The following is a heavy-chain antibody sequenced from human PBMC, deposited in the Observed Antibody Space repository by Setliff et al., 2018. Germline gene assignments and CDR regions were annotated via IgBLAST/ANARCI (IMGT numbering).Heavy chain of an antibody. CDR3: ARNWHWGFDP. J-gene: IGHJ5*02. CDR2: IYLGGNP. V-gene: IGHV4-39*07. Sequence: SETLSLTCTVSGGSISSSSYYWGWIRQPPGKGLEWIGEIYLGGNPTYNPSLKSRVTISIYKSKNQLSLDLTSVTAADTAVYYCARNWHWGFDPWGRGALVTVSS. D-gene: IGHD1-7*01. CDR1: GGSISSSSYY.